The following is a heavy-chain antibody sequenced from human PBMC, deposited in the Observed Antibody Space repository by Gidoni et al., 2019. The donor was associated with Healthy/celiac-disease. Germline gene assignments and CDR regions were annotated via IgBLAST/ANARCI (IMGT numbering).Heavy chain of an antibody. CDR1: GYTFTYRY. Sequence: QMQLVQSGAEVKKTGSSVKVSCKASGYTFTYRYLHWVRQAPGQALEWMGWITPFNGNTNYAQKFQDRVTITRDRSMSTAYMELSSLRSEDTAMYYCASGEWELPWGYWGQGTLVTVSS. D-gene: IGHD1-26*01. J-gene: IGHJ4*02. CDR2: ITPFNGNT. V-gene: IGHV1-45*02. CDR3: ASGEWELPWGY.